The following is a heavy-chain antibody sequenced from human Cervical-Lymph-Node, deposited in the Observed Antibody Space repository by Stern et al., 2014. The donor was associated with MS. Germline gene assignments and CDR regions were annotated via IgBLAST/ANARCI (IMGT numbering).Heavy chain of an antibody. D-gene: IGHD3-10*01. CDR2: IIPGLGTT. J-gene: IGHJ5*02. Sequence: QLVQSGDEVKKPGSSVKVSCKASRDTFSHYALSWVRQAPEQGLEWMGGIIPGLGTTSYAQKFQGRITISADTSTNTVYMELSSLRSEDTAVYFCARDQGDYGSGSDYSWFDPWGQGTLVTVSS. CDR3: ARDQGDYGSGSDYSWFDP. V-gene: IGHV1-69*06. CDR1: RDTFSHYA.